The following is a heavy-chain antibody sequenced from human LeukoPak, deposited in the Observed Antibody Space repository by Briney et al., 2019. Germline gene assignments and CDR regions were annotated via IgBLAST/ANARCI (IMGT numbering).Heavy chain of an antibody. CDR2: ISSDGGNK. Sequence: GGSPRLSCAASGFTFSSYAMHWVRQAPGKGLEWVAVISSDGGNKYYVDSVKGRFTISRDNSKNTLYLEMNSLRAEGTAVYYCARDLTGTRAYHYYGMDVWGQGTTVTVSS. D-gene: IGHD3-9*01. V-gene: IGHV3-30-3*01. CDR3: ARDLTGTRAYHYYGMDV. CDR1: GFTFSSYA. J-gene: IGHJ6*02.